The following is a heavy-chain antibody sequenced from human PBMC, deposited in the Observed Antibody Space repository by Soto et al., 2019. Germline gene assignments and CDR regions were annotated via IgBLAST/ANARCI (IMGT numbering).Heavy chain of an antibody. Sequence: EVQLLESGGGLVQPGGSLRLSCAASGFTFSSYAMSWVRQAPGKGLEWVSAIIGSGGSTYYADSVKGRFTISRDNSKNTLYLQMNSLRAEDTAVYYCANPNGRYYYDSSGPPSAFAYCGQGTLVTNSS. CDR1: GFTFSSYA. CDR3: ANPNGRYYYDSSGPPSAFAY. J-gene: IGHJ4*02. D-gene: IGHD3-22*01. CDR2: IIGSGGST. V-gene: IGHV3-23*01.